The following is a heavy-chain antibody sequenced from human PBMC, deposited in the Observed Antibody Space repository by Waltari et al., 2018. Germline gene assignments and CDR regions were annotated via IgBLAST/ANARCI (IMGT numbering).Heavy chain of an antibody. CDR3: ARDQTLRMTIFGVMVTHHAMDF. D-gene: IGHD2-21*02. J-gene: IGHJ4*03. Sequence: QLQLQESGPGLVKPSETLSLSCVVSGDSINTKYWNWIRQSPGKGLEYIGRISGSGDIIDYHPSLKSRVSISVDTAKNQISLRLRSVTAADTAVYYCARDQTLRMTIFGVMVTHHAMDFWGQGVVVTVSS. CDR1: GDSINTKY. CDR2: ISGSGDII. V-gene: IGHV4-4*07.